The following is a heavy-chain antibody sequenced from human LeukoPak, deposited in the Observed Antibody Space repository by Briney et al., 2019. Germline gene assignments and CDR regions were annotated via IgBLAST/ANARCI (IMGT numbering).Heavy chain of an antibody. CDR2: IYYSGST. Sequence: PSETLSLTCTVSGGSISTYYWSWIRQPPGKGLEWIGYIYYSGSTNYNPSLGSLVTISVDTSKNQVSVKLRSVTAADTAVYYCGRHELCGSTECTSGRWFDAWGEGTLVTVYS. J-gene: IGHJ5*02. CDR1: GGSISTYY. V-gene: IGHV4-59*08. CDR3: GRHELCGSTECTSGRWFDA. D-gene: IGHD2-2*01.